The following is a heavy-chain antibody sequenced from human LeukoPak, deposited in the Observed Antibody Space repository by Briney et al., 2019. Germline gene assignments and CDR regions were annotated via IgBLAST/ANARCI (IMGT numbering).Heavy chain of an antibody. CDR3: ARENSGYDSQDY. J-gene: IGHJ4*02. CDR2: IYFSEST. V-gene: IGHV4-30-4*01. D-gene: IGHD5-12*01. CDR1: NGALSSGDYY. Sequence: SQTLSLTCTVSNGALSSGDYYWSWIRQPPGKGLEWIGYIYFSESTFYNPSLKSRLTISVDTSKNQFSLKLSSVTAADTAVYYCARENSGYDSQDYWGQGTLVTVSS.